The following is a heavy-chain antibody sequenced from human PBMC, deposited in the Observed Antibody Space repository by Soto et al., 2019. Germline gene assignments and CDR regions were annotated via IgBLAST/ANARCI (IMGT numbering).Heavy chain of an antibody. V-gene: IGHV1-69*01. CDR2: IIPIFGTA. Sequence: QVQLVQSGAEVKKPGSSVKVSCKASGGTFSSYAISWVRQAPGQGLEWMGGIIPIFGTANYAQKFQGRVTITAGESTSTAYMELSSLRSEDTAVYYCARETGMITFGGVIAYTPLGYWGQGTLVTVSS. CDR3: ARETGMITFGGVIAYTPLGY. J-gene: IGHJ4*02. D-gene: IGHD3-16*02. CDR1: GGTFSSYA.